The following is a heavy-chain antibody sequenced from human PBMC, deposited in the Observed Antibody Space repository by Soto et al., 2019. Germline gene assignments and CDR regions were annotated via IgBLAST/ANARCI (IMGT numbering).Heavy chain of an antibody. CDR1: MYLVSINTAS. CDR2: TFYRSQWYN. V-gene: IGHV6-1*01. D-gene: IGHD3-22*01. J-gene: IGHJ4*02. CDR3: SSDYFYPDTSRYHYDGYFDF. Sequence: SQSVALMCGISMYLVSINTASCEWGRRSPSRVVGWLGRTFYRSQWYNDYAKSFRGRITIKPDTSKNQFSLQLSSVTHDDTAVYYCSSDYFYPDTSRYHYDGYFDFWGQGTRVTVSS.